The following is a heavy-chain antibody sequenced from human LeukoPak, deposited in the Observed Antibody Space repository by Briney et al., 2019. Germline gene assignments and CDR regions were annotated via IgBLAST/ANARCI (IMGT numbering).Heavy chain of an antibody. CDR1: GGSISSGGYY. CDR2: IYYSGST. V-gene: IGHV4-31*03. Sequence: PSETLSLTCTVSGGSISSGGYYWSWIRQHPGKGLEWIGYIYYSGSTYYNPSLKSRVTISVDTSKNQFSLKLSSVTAADTAVYYCARDLIMITFGGIGYWGQGTLVTVSS. J-gene: IGHJ4*02. D-gene: IGHD3-16*01. CDR3: ARDLIMITFGGIGY.